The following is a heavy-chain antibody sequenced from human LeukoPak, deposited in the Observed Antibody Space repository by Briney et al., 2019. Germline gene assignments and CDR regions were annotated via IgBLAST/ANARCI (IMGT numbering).Heavy chain of an antibody. D-gene: IGHD6-13*01. CDR1: GGSFSGYY. CDR2: INHSGST. Sequence: SETLSLTCAVYGGSFSGYYWSWIRQPPGKGLEWIGEINHSGSTNYNPSLKSRVTISVDTSKNQFSLKLSSVTAADTAVYYCARGQGVAAAQFGYWGQGTLVTVSS. V-gene: IGHV4-34*01. CDR3: ARGQGVAAAQFGY. J-gene: IGHJ4*02.